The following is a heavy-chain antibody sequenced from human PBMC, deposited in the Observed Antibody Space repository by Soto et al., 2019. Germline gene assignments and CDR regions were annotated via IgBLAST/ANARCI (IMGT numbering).Heavy chain of an antibody. Sequence: PGESLKISCKGSGYSFTSYWISWVRQMPGKGLEWMGRIDPSDSYTNYSPSFQGHVTISADKSITTTYLQWSSLKASDTAIYYCAASIFYYGMDVWGQGTTVTVSS. CDR1: GYSFTSYW. V-gene: IGHV5-10-1*01. J-gene: IGHJ6*02. CDR2: IDPSDSYT. CDR3: AASIFYYGMDV.